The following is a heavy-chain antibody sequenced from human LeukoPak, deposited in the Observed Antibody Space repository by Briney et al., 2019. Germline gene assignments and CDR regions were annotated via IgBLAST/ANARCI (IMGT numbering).Heavy chain of an antibody. CDR3: ARGRYYYDSSGYYRRGPSDAFDI. CDR2: IIPIFGTA. J-gene: IGHJ3*02. Sequence: ASVKVSCEASGGTFSSYAIIWVRQAPGQGLEWMGGIIPIFGTANYAQKFQGRVTITTDESTSTAYMELSSLRSEDTAVYYCARGRYYYDSSGYYRRGPSDAFDIWGQGTMVTVSS. CDR1: GGTFSSYA. D-gene: IGHD3-22*01. V-gene: IGHV1-69*05.